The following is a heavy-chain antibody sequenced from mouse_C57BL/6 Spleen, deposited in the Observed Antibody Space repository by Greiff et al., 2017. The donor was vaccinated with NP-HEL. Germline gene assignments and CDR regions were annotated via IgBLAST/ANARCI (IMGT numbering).Heavy chain of an antibody. CDR1: GYTFTSYW. V-gene: IGHV1-64*01. D-gene: IGHD2-4*01. CDR2: IHPNSGST. Sequence: VQLQQPGAELVKPGASVKLSCKASGYTFTSYWMHWVKQRPGQGLEWIGMIHPNSGSTNYNEKFKSKATLTVDKSSSTAYMQLSSLTSEDSAVYYCARSLIYYDYDDYAMDYWGQGTSVTVSS. J-gene: IGHJ4*01. CDR3: ARSLIYYDYDDYAMDY.